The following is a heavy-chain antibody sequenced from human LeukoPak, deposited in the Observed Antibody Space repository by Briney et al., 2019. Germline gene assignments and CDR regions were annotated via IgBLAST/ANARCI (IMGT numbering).Heavy chain of an antibody. V-gene: IGHV1-69*13. D-gene: IGHD2-21*02. CDR3: AGHIVVVTAILPQKWFDP. CDR2: IIPIFGTA. J-gene: IGHJ5*02. Sequence: ASVKVSCKASGGTFSSYAISWVRQAPGQGLEWMGGIIPIFGTANYAQKFQGRVTITADESTSTAYMELSSLRSEDTAVYYCAGHIVVVTAILPQKWFDPWGQGTLVTVSS. CDR1: GGTFSSYA.